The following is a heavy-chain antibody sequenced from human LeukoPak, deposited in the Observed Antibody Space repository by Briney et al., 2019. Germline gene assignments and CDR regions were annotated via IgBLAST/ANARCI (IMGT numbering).Heavy chain of an antibody. V-gene: IGHV1-18*01. D-gene: IGHD3-10*01. Sequence: GASVKVSCKASGYTFTSYGISWVRQAPGQGLEWMGWISANDGNTDYPQKLQGRVTMTTDTSTRTAYMELRSLRSDDTAVYYCASESHVTREDYWGQGTLVTVSS. CDR1: GYTFTSYG. CDR3: ASESHVTREDY. J-gene: IGHJ4*02. CDR2: ISANDGNT.